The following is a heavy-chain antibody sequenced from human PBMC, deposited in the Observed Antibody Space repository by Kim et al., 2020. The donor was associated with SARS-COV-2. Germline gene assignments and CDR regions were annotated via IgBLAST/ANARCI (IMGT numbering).Heavy chain of an antibody. Sequence: SETLSLTCAVYGGSFSGYYWSWIRQPPGKGLEWIGEINHSGSTNYNPSLKSRVTISVDTSKNQFSLKLSSVTAADTAVYYCARGALGRWDYVWGSYRYTSLYFDYWGQGTLVTVSS. D-gene: IGHD3-16*02. CDR3: ARGALGRWDYVWGSYRYTSLYFDY. V-gene: IGHV4-34*01. CDR2: INHSGST. CDR1: GGSFSGYY. J-gene: IGHJ4*02.